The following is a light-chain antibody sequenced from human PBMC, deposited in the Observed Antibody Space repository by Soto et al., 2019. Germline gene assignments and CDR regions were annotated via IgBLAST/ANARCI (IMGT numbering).Light chain of an antibody. CDR2: KAS. CDR3: QQYKAYSYT. V-gene: IGKV1-5*03. J-gene: IGKJ2*01. Sequence: DIQMTQSPSTRSASVGARVTITCRASQSLNIWLAWYQQKPGKAPKLLISKASSLESGVPSRFSGSGSGTEFTLTISRLQPDDFATYYCQQYKAYSYTFGQGTKLEMK. CDR1: QSLNIW.